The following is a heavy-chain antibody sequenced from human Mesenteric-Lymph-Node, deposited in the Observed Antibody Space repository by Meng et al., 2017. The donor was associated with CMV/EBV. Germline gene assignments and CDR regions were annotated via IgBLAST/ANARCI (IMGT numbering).Heavy chain of an antibody. CDR1: GGSITSGDYY. CDR2: IYYTGHT. Sequence: SETLSLTCSVSGGSITSGDYYWGWIRQPPGQGLEWIGSIYYTGHTYYNPSLKSRVTMSVDTSKHQFSLRLTSATAADTAVYFCARDQTTMVSPAGLGYIRFDPWGQGTLVTVSS. CDR3: ARDQTTMVSPAGLGYIRFDP. V-gene: IGHV4-39*07. J-gene: IGHJ5*02. D-gene: IGHD4-23*01.